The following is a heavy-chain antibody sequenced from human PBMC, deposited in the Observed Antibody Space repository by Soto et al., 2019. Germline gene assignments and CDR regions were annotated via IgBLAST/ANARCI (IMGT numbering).Heavy chain of an antibody. J-gene: IGHJ4*02. CDR1: GYSFTSYW. CDR2: IYPGDSDT. D-gene: IGHD6-19*01. Sequence: GESLKISCKGSGYSFTSYWIGWVRQMPGKGLEWMGIIYPGDSDTRYSPSFQGQVTISADKSISTAYLQWSSLKASDTAMYYCARADSDYSSGWYVAFDYWGQGTLVTVSS. CDR3: ARADSDYSSGWYVAFDY. V-gene: IGHV5-51*01.